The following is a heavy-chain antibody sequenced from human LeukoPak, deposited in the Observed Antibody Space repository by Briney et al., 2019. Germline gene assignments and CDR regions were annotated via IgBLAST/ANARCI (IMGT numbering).Heavy chain of an antibody. CDR1: GGSISSGGYS. J-gene: IGHJ3*02. D-gene: IGHD4-17*01. CDR2: IYTSGST. CDR3: ARDLDYGDEHYAFDI. V-gene: IGHV4-61*02. Sequence: SETLSLTCIVSGGSISSGGYSWSWIRQPAGKGLEWIGRIYTSGSTNYNPSLKSRVTMSVDTSKNQFSLKLSSVTAADTAVYYCARDLDYGDEHYAFDIWGQGTMVTVSS.